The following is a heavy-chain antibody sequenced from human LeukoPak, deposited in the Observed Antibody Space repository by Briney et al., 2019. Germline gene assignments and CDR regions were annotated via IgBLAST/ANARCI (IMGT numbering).Heavy chain of an antibody. Sequence: ASVKVSCKASGYTFTSYDINWVRQATGQGLEWMGWMNPNSGNTGYAQKFQGRVTITRNTSISTAYMELSSLRSEDTAVYYCARGSQNYYGSGSYFPVRYYYYMDVWGKGTTVTISS. CDR2: MNPNSGNT. CDR1: GYTFTSYD. V-gene: IGHV1-8*03. D-gene: IGHD3-10*01. CDR3: ARGSQNYYGSGSYFPVRYYYYMDV. J-gene: IGHJ6*03.